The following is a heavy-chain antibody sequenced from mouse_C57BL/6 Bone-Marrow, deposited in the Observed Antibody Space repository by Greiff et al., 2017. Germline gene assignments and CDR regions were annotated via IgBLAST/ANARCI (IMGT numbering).Heavy chain of an antibody. D-gene: IGHD1-1*01. CDR3: ARLFITTVVARYFDV. J-gene: IGHJ1*03. CDR1: GYTFTSYW. V-gene: IGHV1-72*01. Sequence: QVQLQQPGAELVKPGASVKLSCKASGYTFTSYWMHWVKQRPGRGLEWIGRIDPNSGGIKYNEKFKSKATLTVDKPSSTAYMQLSSLTSEDSAFYYCARLFITTVVARYFDVWGTGTTVTVSS. CDR2: IDPNSGGI.